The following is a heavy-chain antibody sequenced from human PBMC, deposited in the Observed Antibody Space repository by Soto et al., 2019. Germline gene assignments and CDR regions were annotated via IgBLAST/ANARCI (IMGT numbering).Heavy chain of an antibody. V-gene: IGHV4-34*01. CDR3: ARMVYAYYDFWSGYPTLKTRYYYYGMDV. CDR1: GWSFSGYY. Sequence: SETLSLTCAVYGWSFSGYYWSWIRQPPGKVLEWIGEINHSGSTNYNPSLKSRVTISVDTSKNQFSLKLSSVTAADTAVYYCARMVYAYYDFWSGYPTLKTRYYYYGMDVWGQGTTVT. D-gene: IGHD3-3*01. J-gene: IGHJ6*02. CDR2: INHSGST.